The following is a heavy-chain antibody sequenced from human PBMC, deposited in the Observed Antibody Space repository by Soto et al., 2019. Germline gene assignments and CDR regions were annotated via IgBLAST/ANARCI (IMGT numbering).Heavy chain of an antibody. Sequence: SVKVSCKASGGTFSSYAISWVRQAPGQGLEWMGGIIPIFGTANYAQKFQGRVTITADESTSTAYMELSSLRSEGTAVYYCARSIAAAVSRRFDPWGQGTLVTVSS. J-gene: IGHJ5*02. D-gene: IGHD6-13*01. CDR3: ARSIAAAVSRRFDP. CDR1: GGTFSSYA. V-gene: IGHV1-69*13. CDR2: IIPIFGTA.